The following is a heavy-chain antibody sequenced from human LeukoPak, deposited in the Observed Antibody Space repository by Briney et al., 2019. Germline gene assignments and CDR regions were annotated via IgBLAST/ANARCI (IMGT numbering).Heavy chain of an antibody. CDR2: INPNSGGT. V-gene: IGHV1-2*02. CDR1: GYTFTGYY. J-gene: IGHJ4*02. D-gene: IGHD6-13*01. Sequence: ASVKVSCKASGYTFTGYYMHWVRQAPGQGLEWMGWINPNSGGTNYAQKFQGRVTMTRDTSISTAYMELSRLRSDDTAVYYCARDLTEGSSWLDYRGQGTLVTVSS. CDR3: ARDLTEGSSWLDY.